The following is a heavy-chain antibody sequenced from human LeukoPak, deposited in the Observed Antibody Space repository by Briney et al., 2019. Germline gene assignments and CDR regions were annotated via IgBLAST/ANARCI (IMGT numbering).Heavy chain of an antibody. CDR2: IYYSGST. CDR1: GGSISSYY. V-gene: IGHV4-59*01. D-gene: IGHD6-19*01. Sequence: PSETLSLTCTVSGGSISSYYWSWIRQPPGKGLEWIGYIYYSGSTNYNPSLKSRVTISVDTSKNQFSLKLSSVTAADTAVYYCAGQQWLPTPVDYWGQGTLVTVSS. J-gene: IGHJ4*02. CDR3: AGQQWLPTPVDY.